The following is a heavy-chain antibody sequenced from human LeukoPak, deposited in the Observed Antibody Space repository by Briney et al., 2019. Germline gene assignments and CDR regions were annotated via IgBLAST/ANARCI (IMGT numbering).Heavy chain of an antibody. Sequence: PGGSLRLSCAASGFTFSDSYMTWVRQAPGKGVEWVAYISGSGHDINYSESAKGRFTISRDNSKNTLYLQMNSLRAEDTAVYYCAKESVGIAAAGIALDYWGQGTLVTVSS. V-gene: IGHV3-11*06. CDR1: GFTFSDSY. CDR2: ISGSGHDI. D-gene: IGHD6-13*01. CDR3: AKESVGIAAAGIALDY. J-gene: IGHJ4*02.